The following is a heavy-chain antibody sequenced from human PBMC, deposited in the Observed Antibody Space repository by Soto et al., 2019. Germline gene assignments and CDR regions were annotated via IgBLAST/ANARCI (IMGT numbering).Heavy chain of an antibody. CDR2: FTRSSTI. D-gene: IGHD5-18*01. CDR3: ARGGIRGWFDP. CDR1: GFIFSNYS. J-gene: IGHJ5*02. Sequence: GGSLRLSCAASGFIFSNYSMNWVRQAPGKGLEWVSSFTRSSTIFYADSVRGRFTISRDNAKNSLYLQMNSLRDEDTAVYYCARGGIRGWFDPWGQGTPVTVSS. V-gene: IGHV3-48*02.